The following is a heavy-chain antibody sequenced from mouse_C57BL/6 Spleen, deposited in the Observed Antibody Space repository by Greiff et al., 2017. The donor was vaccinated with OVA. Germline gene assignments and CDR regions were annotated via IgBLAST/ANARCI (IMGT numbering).Heavy chain of an antibody. V-gene: IGHV1-52*01. D-gene: IGHD1-1*01. CDR2: IDPSDSET. Sequence: VQLQQPGAELVRPGSSVKLSCKASGYTFTSYWMHWVKQRPIQGLEWIGNIDPSDSETHYNQKFKDKATLTVDKSSSTAYMQLSSLTSEDSAVYYCARGFTTVVATGGAMDYWGQGTSGTVSS. J-gene: IGHJ4*01. CDR3: ARGFTTVVATGGAMDY. CDR1: GYTFTSYW.